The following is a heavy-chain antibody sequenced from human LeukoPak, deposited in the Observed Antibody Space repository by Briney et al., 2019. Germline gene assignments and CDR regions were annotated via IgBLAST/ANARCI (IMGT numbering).Heavy chain of an antibody. J-gene: IGHJ4*02. CDR1: GFTFSSYE. CDR2: ISRSGSDT. CDR3: AREKTRYFEF. Sequence: GGSLRLSCAASGFTFSSYEINWVRQTPGKGLEWVSYISRSGSDTYYADSVKGRFTISRDNDKNSPYLQMNSLRADDTAVYFCAREKTRYFEFWGQGTLVTVSS. V-gene: IGHV3-48*03.